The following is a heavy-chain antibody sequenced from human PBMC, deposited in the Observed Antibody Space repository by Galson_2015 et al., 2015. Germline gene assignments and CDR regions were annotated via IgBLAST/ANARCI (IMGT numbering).Heavy chain of an antibody. Sequence: SLRLSCAASGFTFNSYWMSWVRQAPGKGLEWVSDIKQDGREKSCVDSVKGRFTVSRDNAKNSLYLQMNSLRAEDTAEYYCARRYSSSSVFDFWGQGTLVTVSS. CDR3: ARRYSSSSVFDF. D-gene: IGHD6-6*01. CDR2: IKQDGREK. J-gene: IGHJ4*02. CDR1: GFTFNSYW. V-gene: IGHV3-7*01.